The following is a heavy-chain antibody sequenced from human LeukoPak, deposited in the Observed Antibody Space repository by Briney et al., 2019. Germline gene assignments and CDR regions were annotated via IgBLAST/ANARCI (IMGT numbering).Heavy chain of an antibody. CDR3: AKGSKVVPAATLDY. D-gene: IGHD2-2*01. Sequence: GGSLRLSCAASGFTFDDYAMHWVRQAPGKGLEWVSGISWNGGSTGYADSVKGRFTISRDNAKNSLYLQMNSLRAEDTALYYCAKGSKVVPAATLDYWGQGTLVTVSS. CDR1: GFTFDDYA. J-gene: IGHJ4*02. CDR2: ISWNGGST. V-gene: IGHV3-9*01.